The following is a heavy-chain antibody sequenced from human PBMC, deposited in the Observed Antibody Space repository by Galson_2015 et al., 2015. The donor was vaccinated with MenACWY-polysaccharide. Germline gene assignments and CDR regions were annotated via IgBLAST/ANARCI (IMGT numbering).Heavy chain of an antibody. Sequence: SLRLSCAASGFTFSSYSMNWVCQAPGKGLEWVSSISSSSSYIYYADSVKGRFTISRDNAKNSLYLQMNSLRAEDTAVYYCARQYSSSSYYYYGMDVWGQGTTVTVSS. CDR2: ISSSSSYI. J-gene: IGHJ6*02. CDR3: ARQYSSSSYYYYGMDV. V-gene: IGHV3-21*01. D-gene: IGHD6-6*01. CDR1: GFTFSSYS.